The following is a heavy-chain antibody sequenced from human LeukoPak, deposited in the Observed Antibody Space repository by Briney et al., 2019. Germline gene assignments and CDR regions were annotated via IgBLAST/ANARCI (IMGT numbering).Heavy chain of an antibody. CDR2: ITSSGDDI. CDR1: GFTFSDYY. J-gene: IGHJ4*02. D-gene: IGHD5-12*01. V-gene: IGHV3-11*01. Sequence: PGGSLRLSCAASGFTFSDYYMSWIRQAPGKGLEWVAYITSSGDDIYYADSVKGRFTISRGNAKNALFLRMSSLRVEDTATYYCASDIVATSGDFWGQGTLVSVSS. CDR3: ASDIVATSGDF.